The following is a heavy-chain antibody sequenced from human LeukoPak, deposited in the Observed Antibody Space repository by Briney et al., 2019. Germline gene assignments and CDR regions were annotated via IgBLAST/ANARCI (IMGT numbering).Heavy chain of an antibody. CDR1: GVTLSNYA. CDR3: ARLCWGNQLAGFDS. V-gene: IGHV3-23*01. Sequence: GGSLRLSCVASGVTLSNYAMSWARQAPGKGLEWVSGISSSGSGGNTYYADSVKGRFTISRDSSRNTLFLQMNSLRAEDTAVYYCARLCWGNQLAGFDSWGQGTLVTVSS. D-gene: IGHD3-16*01. J-gene: IGHJ4*02. CDR2: ISSSGSGGNT.